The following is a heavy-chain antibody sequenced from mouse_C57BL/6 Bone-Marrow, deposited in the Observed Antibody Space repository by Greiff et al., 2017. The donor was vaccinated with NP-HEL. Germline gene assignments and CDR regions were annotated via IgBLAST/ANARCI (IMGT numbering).Heavy chain of an antibody. J-gene: IGHJ2*01. Sequence: VKLQESGAELVKPGASVKLSCKASGYTFTSYLMHWVKQRPGRGLEWIGRIDPNSGGTKYNEKFKSKATLTVDKPSSTAYMQLNSLTSEDSAVYYCARYYYGSSSFDYWGQGTTLTVSS. V-gene: IGHV1-72*01. CDR2: IDPNSGGT. D-gene: IGHD1-1*01. CDR3: ARYYYGSSSFDY. CDR1: GYTFTSYL.